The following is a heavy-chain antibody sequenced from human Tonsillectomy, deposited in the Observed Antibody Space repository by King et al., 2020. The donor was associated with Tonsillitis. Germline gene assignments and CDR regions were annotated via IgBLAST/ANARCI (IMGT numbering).Heavy chain of an antibody. CDR1: GFRFDDYT. Sequence: VQLVESGGVVVQPGSLRLSCAASGFRFDDYTMHWVRQAPGKGLEWVSLITWNGGSTFYADSVEGRFTISRDNRKNSLYLQMNSLRTEDTALYYCAKSLGITGLDDWGQGTLVTVSS. CDR2: ITWNGGST. J-gene: IGHJ4*02. CDR3: AKSLGITGLDD. V-gene: IGHV3-43*01. D-gene: IGHD1-14*01.